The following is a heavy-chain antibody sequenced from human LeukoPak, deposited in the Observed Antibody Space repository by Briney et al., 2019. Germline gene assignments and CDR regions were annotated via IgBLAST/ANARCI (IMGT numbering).Heavy chain of an antibody. D-gene: IGHD2-2*01. CDR2: IYYSGST. Sequence: PSETLSLTCTVSGGSISSSSYYWGWIRQPPGKGLEWIGSIYYSGSTYYNPSLKSRVTISVDTSKNQFSLKLSSVTAADTAVYYCARRGLGYCSSTSCSGHAFDIWGQGTMVTVSS. V-gene: IGHV4-39*01. J-gene: IGHJ3*02. CDR3: ARRGLGYCSSTSCSGHAFDI. CDR1: GGSISSSSYY.